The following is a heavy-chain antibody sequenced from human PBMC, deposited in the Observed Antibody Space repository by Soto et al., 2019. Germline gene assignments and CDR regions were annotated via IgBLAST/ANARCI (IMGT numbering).Heavy chain of an antibody. CDR1: DFSFTSHG. CDR3: AIYHLELFRFDY. D-gene: IGHD2-2*01. CDR2: ISLYNGNT. V-gene: IGHV1-18*04. Sequence: QIQLVQSGPEEKKPGASMKVSCKAYDFSFTSHGISWVRQAPGQGLEWMGWISLYNGNTNYAQQFQGRVTMTTDTSTSTAYMELRSLRSDDTAMYFCAIYHLELFRFDYWGQGTLVTVSS. J-gene: IGHJ4*02.